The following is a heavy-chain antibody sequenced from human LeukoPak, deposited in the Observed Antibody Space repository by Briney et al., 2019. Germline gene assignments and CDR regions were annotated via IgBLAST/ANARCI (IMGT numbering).Heavy chain of an antibody. D-gene: IGHD6-13*01. J-gene: IGHJ4*02. CDR1: GFTFSSYA. CDR3: AKAWGTSSSWYEGYFDY. Sequence: GGSLRLSCAASGFTFSSYAMSWVRQAPGKGLEWVSAISGSGGSTYYADSVKGRFTISRDNSKNTLYLQMNSLRAEDTAVYYCAKAWGTSSSWYEGYFDYWGQGTLVTVSS. CDR2: ISGSGGST. V-gene: IGHV3-23*01.